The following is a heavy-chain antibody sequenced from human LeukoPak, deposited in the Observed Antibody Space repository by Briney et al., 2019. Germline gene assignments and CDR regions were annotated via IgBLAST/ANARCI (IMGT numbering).Heavy chain of an antibody. CDR2: INSDGSST. D-gene: IGHD3-16*02. Sequence: GGSLRLSCAASGFTFSSYWMHWVRQAPGKGLVWVSRINSDGSSTSYADSVKGRFTISRDNAKNTLYLQMNSLRAEDTAVYYCARGPGGGDYVWGSYRYDCWGQGTLVTVSS. CDR3: ARGPGGGDYVWGSYRYDC. J-gene: IGHJ4*02. V-gene: IGHV3-74*01. CDR1: GFTFSSYW.